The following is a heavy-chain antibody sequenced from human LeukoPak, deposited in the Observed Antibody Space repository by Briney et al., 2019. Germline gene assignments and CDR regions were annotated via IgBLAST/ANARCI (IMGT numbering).Heavy chain of an antibody. D-gene: IGHD6-13*01. CDR2: IKQDGSEK. CDR3: ARTCTSSWYFDY. J-gene: IGHJ4*02. Sequence: GGSLRLSCAASGFTFSSYWMSWVRQAPGKGLEWVANIKQDGSEKYYVDSVKGRFTISRDSAKNSLYLQMNSLRAEDTALYYCARTCTSSWYFDYWGQGTLVTVSS. V-gene: IGHV3-7*01. CDR1: GFTFSSYW.